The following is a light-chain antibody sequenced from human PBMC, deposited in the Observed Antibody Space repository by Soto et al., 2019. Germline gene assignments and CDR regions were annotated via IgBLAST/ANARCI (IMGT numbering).Light chain of an antibody. J-gene: IGKJ4*01. CDR1: QSVSSY. CDR3: QQRSNWPLT. V-gene: IGKV3-11*01. CDR2: DAS. Sequence: EIVFTHSPATLSFSPVERATLSCRASQSVSSYLAWYQQKPGQAPRLLIYDASNRATGIPARFSGSGSGTDFTLTISSLEPEDFAVYYCQQRSNWPLTFGGGTKVDIK.